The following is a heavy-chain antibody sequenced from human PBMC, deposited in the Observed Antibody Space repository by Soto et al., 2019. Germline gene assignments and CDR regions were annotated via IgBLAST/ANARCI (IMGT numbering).Heavy chain of an antibody. CDR3: AKDLGMDV. V-gene: IGHV3-30*18. CDR2: ISYDGSNK. Sequence: GGSLRLSCAASGFTFSSYGMHWVRQARGKGLEWLGVISYDGSNKYYADSEKGRFTISRDNSTNTLYLQMNSLRAEDTAVYYCAKDLGMDVWGQGTTVTVSS. CDR1: GFTFSSYG. J-gene: IGHJ6*01.